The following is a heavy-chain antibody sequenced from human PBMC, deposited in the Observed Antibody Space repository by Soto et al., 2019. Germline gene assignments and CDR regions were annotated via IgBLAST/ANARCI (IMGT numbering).Heavy chain of an antibody. D-gene: IGHD4-17*01. Sequence: QVQLQESGPGLVKPSETLSLTCTVSGGSVSSGTYYWSWIRQPPGKGLEWIGYIYYSGSTNYNPSRKSRVTISVDTSKNQFSLKLSSVTAADTAVYYCARQIRWPGGLFDYWGQGTLVTVSS. CDR2: IYYSGST. CDR1: GGSVSSGTYY. V-gene: IGHV4-61*01. J-gene: IGHJ4*02. CDR3: ARQIRWPGGLFDY.